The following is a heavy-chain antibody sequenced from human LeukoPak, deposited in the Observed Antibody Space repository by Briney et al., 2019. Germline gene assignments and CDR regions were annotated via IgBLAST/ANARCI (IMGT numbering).Heavy chain of an antibody. CDR2: IRYDGSNK. CDR3: ARHFYGSGSYYLGPFYHNFDY. J-gene: IGHJ4*02. Sequence: PGGSLRLSCAASGFTFSNYGMHWVRQAPGKGLEWVAFIRYDGSNKYYADSVKGRFTISRDNSKNTLYLQMNSLRADDTAVYYCARHFYGSGSYYLGPFYHNFDYWGQGTLVTVSS. V-gene: IGHV3-30*02. D-gene: IGHD3-10*01. CDR1: GFTFSNYG.